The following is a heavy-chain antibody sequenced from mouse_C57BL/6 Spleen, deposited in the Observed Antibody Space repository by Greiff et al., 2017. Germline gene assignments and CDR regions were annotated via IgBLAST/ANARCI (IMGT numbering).Heavy chain of an antibody. Sequence: EVQLQESGPELVKPGASVKISCKASGYSFTDYNMNWVKQSHGKSLEWIGVINPNYGTTSYNQKFKGKATLTVDQSSSTAYMQLNSLTSEDSAVYYGTYYGYVGYAMDYWGQGTSVTVSS. D-gene: IGHD2-9*01. CDR3: TYYGYVGYAMDY. CDR2: INPNYGTT. J-gene: IGHJ4*01. V-gene: IGHV1-39*01. CDR1: GYSFTDYN.